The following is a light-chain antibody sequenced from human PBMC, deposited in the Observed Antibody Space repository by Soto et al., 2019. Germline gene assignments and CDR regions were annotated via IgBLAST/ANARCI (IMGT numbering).Light chain of an antibody. CDR1: ERIYSAY. CDR3: QQYGSSGT. CDR2: GTS. Sequence: VLTQSPGTLSLSRGERATLSCRASERIYSAYLGWYQQKPGQAPRLLIYGTSSRATGIPDRFSGSGSGTDFTLTISRLEPEDFAVYYCQQYGSSGTFGQGTKV. V-gene: IGKV3-20*01. J-gene: IGKJ1*01.